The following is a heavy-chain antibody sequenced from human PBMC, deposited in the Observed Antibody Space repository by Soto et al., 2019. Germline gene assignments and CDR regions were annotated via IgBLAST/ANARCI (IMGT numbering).Heavy chain of an antibody. D-gene: IGHD6-19*01. J-gene: IGHJ4*02. CDR2: ISGSGNTT. CDR1: GFTFRSHP. V-gene: IGHV3-23*01. CDR3: TIPGEWLVDCFDY. Sequence: EVQLLESGGGLGQPGGSLRLSCAASGFTFRSHPMTWVRQTPGKGLKWVSAISGSGNTTYYANSARGRFTISRDNSKNTPYLQMNSLRAEDTAIYYRTIPGEWLVDCFDYWGQGELVTVSS.